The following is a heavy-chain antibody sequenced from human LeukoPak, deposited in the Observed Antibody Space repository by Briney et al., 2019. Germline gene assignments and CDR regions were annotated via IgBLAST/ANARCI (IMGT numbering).Heavy chain of an antibody. J-gene: IGHJ3*01. D-gene: IGHD4-17*01. V-gene: IGHV3-11*01. CDR3: ARRARDFGDSHAFDV. Sequence: GGSLRLSCVASGLTFSDTNLAWIRQAPEKGLEWISYIRGVPTDLYYADSVKGRFTISRDNAKNSLYLQMNSLRAEDTAIYYCARRARDFGDSHAFDVWGQGTMVTVSS. CDR1: GLTFSDTN. CDR2: IRGVPTDL.